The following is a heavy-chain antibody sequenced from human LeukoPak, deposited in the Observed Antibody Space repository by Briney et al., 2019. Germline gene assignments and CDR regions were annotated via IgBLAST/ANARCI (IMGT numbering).Heavy chain of an antibody. CDR1: GFSFTTYW. J-gene: IGHJ4*02. CDR2: ISGSGGST. CDR3: AKGLGYSSGWYNIDY. D-gene: IGHD6-19*01. Sequence: GGSLRLSCAASGFSFTTYWMFWVRQAPGKGLEWVSAISGSGGSTYYADSVKGRFTIPRDNSKNTLYLQMNSLRAEDTAVYYCAKGLGYSSGWYNIDYWGQGTLVTVSS. V-gene: IGHV3-23*01.